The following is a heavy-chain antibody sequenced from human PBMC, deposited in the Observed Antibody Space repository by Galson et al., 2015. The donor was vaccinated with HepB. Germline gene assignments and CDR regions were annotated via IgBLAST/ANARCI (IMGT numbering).Heavy chain of an antibody. J-gene: IGHJ5*02. D-gene: IGHD3-22*01. CDR3: VRHASFGYFDISGNYFLGDNWFGT. CDR1: GGSISSSSYS. V-gene: IGHV4-39*01. Sequence: LSLTCTVSGGSISSSSYSWGWIRQPPGKGLEWIGTLYESGSTYDNPSLKSRVTISADTAKNQFSLKLSSVTAADTAVYYCVRHASFGYFDISGNYFLGDNWFGTWGQGTLVTVSS. CDR2: LYESGST.